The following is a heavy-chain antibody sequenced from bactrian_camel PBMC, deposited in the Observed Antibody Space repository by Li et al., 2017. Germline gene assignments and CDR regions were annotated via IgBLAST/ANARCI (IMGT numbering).Heavy chain of an antibody. D-gene: IGHD1*01. CDR3: AAGSLRFCALARHLYNY. Sequence: VQLVESGGGSVQAGGSLTLSCAAGRYTYKRNCMGWFRQRPGKDREGVAVLWIGGATTSYADSVKGRFIITRDKAKDLVYLQMDSLKPEDTAMYYCAAGSLRFCALARHLYNYLGQGPRSPSP. J-gene: IGHJ4*01. V-gene: IGHV3S40*01. CDR1: RYTYKRNC. CDR2: LWIGGATT.